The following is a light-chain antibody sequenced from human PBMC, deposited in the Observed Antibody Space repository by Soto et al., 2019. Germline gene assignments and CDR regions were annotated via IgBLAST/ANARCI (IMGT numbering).Light chain of an antibody. CDR2: GAS. J-gene: IGKJ1*01. CDR1: QSVSSGY. CDR3: RQFGGSPPLT. Sequence: EIVLTQSPVTLSLSPGDRATLSCRASQSVSSGYFAWYQQKPDQSPRLLIYGASSKATGIPDRFSGSGSGTAFSLTISSLEPEDVAVYYCRQFGGSPPLTFGQGTKVEIK. V-gene: IGKV3-20*01.